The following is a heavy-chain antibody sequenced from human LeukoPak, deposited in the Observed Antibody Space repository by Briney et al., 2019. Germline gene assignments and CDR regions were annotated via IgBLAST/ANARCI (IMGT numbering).Heavy chain of an antibody. V-gene: IGHV3-30*02. CDR2: IRYDGGET. J-gene: IGHJ4*02. Sequence: PGGSLRLSCAASGFTFNRRGMHWVRQAPGKGLEWVAFIRYDGGETFYADFVKGRFTISRDNSKNTLSLQLNTLRPEDTAVYYCARSETEYSSSSFNYWGQGTLVTVSS. CDR3: ARSETEYSSSSFNY. CDR1: GFTFNRRG. D-gene: IGHD6-6*01.